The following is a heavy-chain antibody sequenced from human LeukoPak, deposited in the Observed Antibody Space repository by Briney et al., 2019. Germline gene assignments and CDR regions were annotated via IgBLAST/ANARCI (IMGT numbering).Heavy chain of an antibody. V-gene: IGHV4-34*01. D-gene: IGHD6-13*01. J-gene: IGHJ4*02. CDR1: GGSFSGYY. CDR3: AREAAGIDY. CDR2: INHSGST. Sequence: PSETLSLTCAVYGGSFSGYYWSWIRQPPGKGLEWIGEINHSGSTNYNPSLKSRVTISVDTSKNQFSLKLSSVTAADTAVYYFAREAAGIDYWGQGTLVTVSS.